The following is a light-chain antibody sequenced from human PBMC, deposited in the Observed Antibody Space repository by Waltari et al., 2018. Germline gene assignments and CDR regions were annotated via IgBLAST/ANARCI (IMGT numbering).Light chain of an antibody. Sequence: QSALTQPASVSGSPGQSITISCTGTSSDVGGYNYVSWYQQHPGKAPKLMIYAVTKRPSGVSNRFSGSKSGKTASLTISGRRAEDEADYYCSSNTSSGTGVLFGGGTKLSVL. J-gene: IGLJ2*01. CDR1: SSDVGGYNY. V-gene: IGLV2-14*03. CDR3: SSNTSSGTGVL. CDR2: AVT.